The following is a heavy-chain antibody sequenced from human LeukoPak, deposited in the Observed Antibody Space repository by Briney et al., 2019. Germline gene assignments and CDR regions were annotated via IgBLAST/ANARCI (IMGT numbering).Heavy chain of an antibody. V-gene: IGHV2-5*01. CDR2: IYWNDDK. CDR3: AHSSVLWFGELKPFDY. Sequence: AGPTLVNPTQTLTLTCTFSGFSLSTSGVGVGWIRQPPGKALEGLALIYWNDDKRYSPSLKSRLTITKDTSKNQVVLTMTNMDPVDTATYYCAHSSVLWFGELKPFDYWGQGTLVTVSS. CDR1: GFSLSTSGVG. J-gene: IGHJ4*02. D-gene: IGHD3-10*01.